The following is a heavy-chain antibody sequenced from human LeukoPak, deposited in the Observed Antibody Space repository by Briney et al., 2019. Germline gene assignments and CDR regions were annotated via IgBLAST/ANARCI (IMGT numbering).Heavy chain of an antibody. CDR1: GGSISNRSHF. V-gene: IGHV4-39*07. CDR3: ARDSAPNLLAYFDY. CDR2: IYYSGYT. J-gene: IGHJ4*02. D-gene: IGHD2/OR15-2a*01. Sequence: SETLSLTCTVSGGSISNRSHFRGWIRQTPGKGLEWFGSIYYSGYTYYNPSLKSRVTISVHTSKNQFSLRLNSVTAADTAVYYCARDSAPNLLAYFDYWGQGILVTVSS.